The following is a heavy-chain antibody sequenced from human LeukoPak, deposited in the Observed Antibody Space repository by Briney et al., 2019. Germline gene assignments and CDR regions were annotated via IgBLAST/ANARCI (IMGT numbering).Heavy chain of an antibody. D-gene: IGHD3-22*01. V-gene: IGHV4-59*01. Sequence: SETLSLTCTVSGGSISSYYWSWIRQPPGKGLEWIGYIYYSGSTNYNPSLKSRVTISVDTSKNQFSLKLSSVTAADTAVYYCASSRRYYYDRTGIDYWGQGTLVTVSS. CDR2: IYYSGST. CDR3: ASSRRYYYDRTGIDY. CDR1: GGSISSYY. J-gene: IGHJ4*02.